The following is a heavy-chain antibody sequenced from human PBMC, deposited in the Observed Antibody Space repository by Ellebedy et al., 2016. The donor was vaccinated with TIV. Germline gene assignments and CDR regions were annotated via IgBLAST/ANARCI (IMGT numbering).Heavy chain of an antibody. D-gene: IGHD2-2*01. CDR3: ARGSGPYQLLSITGYYYGMDV. Sequence: SVKVSXKASGGTFSSYAISWVRQAPGQGLEWMGGIIPIFGTANYAQKFQGRVTITADESTSTAYMELSSLRSEDTAVYYCARGSGPYQLLSITGYYYGMDVWGQGTTVTVSS. V-gene: IGHV1-69*13. CDR1: GGTFSSYA. CDR2: IIPIFGTA. J-gene: IGHJ6*02.